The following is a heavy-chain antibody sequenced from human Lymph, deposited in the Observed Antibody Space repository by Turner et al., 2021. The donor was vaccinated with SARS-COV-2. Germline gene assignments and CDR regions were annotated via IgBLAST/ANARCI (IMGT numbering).Heavy chain of an antibody. CDR2: IYSGGTT. D-gene: IGHD6-13*01. Sequence: EVQLVETGGGLIQPGGSLRPPSATSGIIVSRNYMNWVRQAPGKGLEWVSVIYSGGTTYYADSVKGRFTISRDNSKNTLYLQMNSLRVEDTAVYYCARDLGTYGMDVWGQGTTVTVSS. CDR3: ARDLGTYGMDV. J-gene: IGHJ6*02. V-gene: IGHV3-53*02. CDR1: GIIVSRNY.